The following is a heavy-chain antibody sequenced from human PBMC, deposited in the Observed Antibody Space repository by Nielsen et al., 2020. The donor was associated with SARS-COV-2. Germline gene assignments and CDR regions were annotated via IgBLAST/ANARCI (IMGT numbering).Heavy chain of an antibody. D-gene: IGHD2-2*01. CDR3: SRQGRFCSRTTCSRNYFDS. V-gene: IGHV5-51*01. CDR1: GYSFTNYW. J-gene: IGHJ4*02. Sequence: GGSLRLSCKASGYSFTNYWIGWVRQMPGKGLEWMGVISHGDSDTRYSTAFQGQVTISADQSITTAYLQCSILKASDTAIYYCSRQGRFCSRTTCSRNYFDSWGQGTLVTVSS. CDR2: ISHGDSDT.